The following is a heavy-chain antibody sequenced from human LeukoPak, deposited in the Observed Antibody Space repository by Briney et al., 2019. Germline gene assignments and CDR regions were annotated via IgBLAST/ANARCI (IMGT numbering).Heavy chain of an antibody. CDR2: IIPIFGTA. V-gene: IGHV1-69*06. CDR3: AQDGRLARFGY. D-gene: IGHD3-9*01. CDR1: GGTFSSYA. J-gene: IGHJ4*02. Sequence: ASVKVSCKASGGTFSSYAISWVRQAPGQGLEWMGGIIPIFGTANYAQKFQGRVTITADKSTSTAYMELSSLRSEDTAVYYCAQDGRLARFGYWGQGTLVTVSS.